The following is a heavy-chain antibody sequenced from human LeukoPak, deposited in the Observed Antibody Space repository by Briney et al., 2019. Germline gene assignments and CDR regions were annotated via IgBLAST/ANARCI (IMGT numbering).Heavy chain of an antibody. CDR2: ISNSGST. J-gene: IGHJ6*03. V-gene: IGHV4-59*11. D-gene: IGHD2-15*01. CDR1: GVSITSHY. Sequence: SSETLSLTCTVSGVSITSHYWTWVRQSPGKGLEWIGDISNSGSTSYNPSLKSRVTISIHASKNQFSLKLSSVTAADTAVYYCGRDALVGYLSYYYLDVWGKGTTVTVSS. CDR3: GRDALVGYLSYYYLDV.